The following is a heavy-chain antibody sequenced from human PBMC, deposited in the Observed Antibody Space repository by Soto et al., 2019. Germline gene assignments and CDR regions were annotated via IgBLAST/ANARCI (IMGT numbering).Heavy chain of an antibody. CDR2: IYYSGST. J-gene: IGHJ4*02. D-gene: IGHD6-19*01. V-gene: IGHV4-59*01. Sequence: QVQLQESGPGLVKPSETLSLTCTVPGGSISSYYWSWIRQPPGKGLEWIGYIYYSGSTNYNPSLKSRVTISVDTSKNQFSLKLSSVTAADTAVYYCAGAGKDSSGWLGLGYWGQGTLVTVSS. CDR1: GGSISSYY. CDR3: AGAGKDSSGWLGLGY.